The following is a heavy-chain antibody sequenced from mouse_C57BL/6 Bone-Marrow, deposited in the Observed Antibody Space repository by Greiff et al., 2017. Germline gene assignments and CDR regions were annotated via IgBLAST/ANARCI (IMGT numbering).Heavy chain of an antibody. V-gene: IGHV1-64*01. CDR3: ASPYYYGSSFDV. J-gene: IGHJ1*03. Sequence: QVQLQQPGAELVKPGASVKLSCKASGYTFTSYWMHWVKQRPGQGLEWIGMIHPNSGSTNYNEKFKSKATLTVDKSSSTAYMQLSSLTSEVSAVYYCASPYYYGSSFDVWGTGTTVTVSS. D-gene: IGHD1-1*01. CDR2: IHPNSGST. CDR1: GYTFTSYW.